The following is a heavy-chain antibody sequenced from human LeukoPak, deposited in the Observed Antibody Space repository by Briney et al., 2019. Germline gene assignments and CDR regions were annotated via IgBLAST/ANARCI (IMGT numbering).Heavy chain of an antibody. CDR1: GFTFSNYW. CDR2: INQYGNDK. CDR3: ARDKIEGPTKLDY. D-gene: IGHD1-1*01. V-gene: IGHV3-7*01. Sequence: GGSLRLSCEASGFTFSNYWMSWVRQAPGKGLEWVANINQYGNDKYYVDSVKGRFTISRDNAKNSLDLQMNSLRAEDTAVYYCARDKIEGPTKLDYWGQGILVTVSS. J-gene: IGHJ4*02.